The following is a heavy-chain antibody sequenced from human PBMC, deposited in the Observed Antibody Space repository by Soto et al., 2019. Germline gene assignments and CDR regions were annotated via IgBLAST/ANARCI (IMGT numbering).Heavy chain of an antibody. CDR1: GFTFSSYA. V-gene: IGHV3-30-3*01. Sequence: PGGALRLSCAASGFTFSSYAMHWVRQAPGKGLDWVACISYDGSKKYYADSVKGRFTISRDNSKNTLYLQMNSLRVEDTAAYYCARDVPYYYYGMDVWRQGTTVTVSS. CDR3: ARDVPYYYYGMDV. J-gene: IGHJ6*02. CDR2: ISYDGSKK. D-gene: IGHD2-2*01.